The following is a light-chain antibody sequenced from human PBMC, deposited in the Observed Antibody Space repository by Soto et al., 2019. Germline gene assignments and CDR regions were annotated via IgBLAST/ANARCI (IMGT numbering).Light chain of an antibody. CDR1: QSISSW. CDR2: AAS. CDR3: QQSRTTAYT. V-gene: IGKV1-5*01. J-gene: IGKJ2*01. Sequence: DIQMTQSPSTLSASVVDRVTITCRASQSISSWLAWYQQKPGKAPRLLIYAASSLQSGVPSRFSGSGSGTTFTLTITDLQPEDVATYYCQQSRTTAYTFAQGTKVDNK.